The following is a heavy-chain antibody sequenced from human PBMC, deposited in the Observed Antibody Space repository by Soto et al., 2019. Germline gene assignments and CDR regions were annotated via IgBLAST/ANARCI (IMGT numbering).Heavy chain of an antibody. D-gene: IGHD2-2*01. CDR3: GRIMWDIVVVPAYYYYYMDV. V-gene: IGHV4-59*08. Sequence: SETLSLTCTVSGGSISSYYWSWIRQPPGKGLEWIGYIYYSGSTNYNPSLKSRVTISVDTSKNQFSLKLSSVTAADTAVYYCGRIMWDIVVVPAYYYYYMDVGGKGTTVTVSS. J-gene: IGHJ6*03. CDR2: IYYSGST. CDR1: GGSISSYY.